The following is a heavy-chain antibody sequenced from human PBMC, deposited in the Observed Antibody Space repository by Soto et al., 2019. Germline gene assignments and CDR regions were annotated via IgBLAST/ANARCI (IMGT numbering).Heavy chain of an antibody. CDR3: ARRRMAAAGTSWFDP. J-gene: IGHJ5*02. Sequence: SETLSLTCAVYGGPFSGYYWSWIRQPPGKGLEWIGEINHSGSTNYNPSLKSRVRISVDTSKNQFSLKLTSVTAADTAVYYCARRRMAAAGTSWFDPWGQGTLVTVSS. CDR2: INHSGST. CDR1: GGPFSGYY. V-gene: IGHV4-34*01. D-gene: IGHD6-13*01.